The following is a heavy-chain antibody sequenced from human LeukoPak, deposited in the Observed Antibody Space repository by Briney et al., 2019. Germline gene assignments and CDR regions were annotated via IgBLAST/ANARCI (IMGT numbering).Heavy chain of an antibody. J-gene: IGHJ4*02. CDR2: ISSTSSYM. CDR3: ARASDYYDSSGYYGLDY. CDR1: GFTFSNYN. Sequence: GGSLTLSCAASGFTFSNYNFYWVRQAPGKGLEWVSSISSTSSYMYYADSMKGRFTISRDNAKNSLYLQMNSLRAEDTAVYYCARASDYYDSSGYYGLDYWGQGTLVTVSS. V-gene: IGHV3-21*01. D-gene: IGHD3-22*01.